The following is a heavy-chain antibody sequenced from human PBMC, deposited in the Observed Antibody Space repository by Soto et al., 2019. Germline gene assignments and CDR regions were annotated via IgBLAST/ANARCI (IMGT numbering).Heavy chain of an antibody. CDR3: AQTLPGNSRDYYYYGMDV. V-gene: IGHV1-46*03. J-gene: IGHJ6*02. Sequence: GASVKVSCKASGYTFTSYYMHWVRQAPGQGLEWMGIINPSGGSTSYAQKFQGRVTMTRDTSTSTVYMELSSLRSEDTAVYYCAQTLPGNSRDYYYYGMDVWGQGTTVTVSS. CDR1: GYTFTSYY. CDR2: INPSGGST. D-gene: IGHD4-4*01.